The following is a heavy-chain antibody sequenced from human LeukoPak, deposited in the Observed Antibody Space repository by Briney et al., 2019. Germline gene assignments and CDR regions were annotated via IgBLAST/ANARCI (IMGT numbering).Heavy chain of an antibody. Sequence: GGSLRLSCAASEFTFSNFGMHWIRQAPGKGLEWVAVISYDGSNKYWGDSVKGRFTISRDNSKNTLYLQMNSLRAEDTAVYYCAKDFRRWSFFNAFDIWGQGTMVTVSS. V-gene: IGHV3-30*18. CDR3: AKDFRRWSFFNAFDI. CDR1: EFTFSNFG. CDR2: ISYDGSNK. D-gene: IGHD4-23*01. J-gene: IGHJ3*02.